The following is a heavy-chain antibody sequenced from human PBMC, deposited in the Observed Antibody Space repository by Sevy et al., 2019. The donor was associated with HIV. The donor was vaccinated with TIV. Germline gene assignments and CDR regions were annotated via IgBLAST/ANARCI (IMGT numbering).Heavy chain of an antibody. Sequence: GGSLRLSCAASGFTFSSYAMHWVRQAPGKGLEWVAVISYDGSNKYYADSVKGRFTISRDNSKNTLYLQMNSLRAEDTAVYYCARVSQYYDILTGYYPAPEFYFDYWGQRTLVTVSS. CDR3: ARVSQYYDILTGYYPAPEFYFDY. J-gene: IGHJ4*02. CDR2: ISYDGSNK. CDR1: GFTFSSYA. V-gene: IGHV3-30-3*01. D-gene: IGHD3-9*01.